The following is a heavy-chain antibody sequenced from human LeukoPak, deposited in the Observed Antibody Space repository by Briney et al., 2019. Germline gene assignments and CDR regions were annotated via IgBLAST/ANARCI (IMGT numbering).Heavy chain of an antibody. Sequence: SETLSLTCAVYGGSFSGYYWSWIRQPPGKGLEWIGEINHSGSTNYNPSLKSRVTISVDTSKNQFSLKLSSVTAADTAVYYCASLAAAASYYFDYWGQGTLVTVSS. CDR3: ASLAAAASYYFDY. D-gene: IGHD6-13*01. CDR1: GGSFSGYY. CDR2: INHSGST. J-gene: IGHJ4*02. V-gene: IGHV4-34*01.